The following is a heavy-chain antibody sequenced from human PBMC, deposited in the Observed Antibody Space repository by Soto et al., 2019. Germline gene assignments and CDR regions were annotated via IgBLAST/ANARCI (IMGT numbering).Heavy chain of an antibody. Sequence: QVQLVQSGGEVKKPGASVKVSCKASGYTFSNYGITWVRQAPGQGLEWMGWISGYNANTIYAQKFEGRVTMTKDTNTAYMELRNLRFDDTAVYFCARERQWDPLPYWGQGTPVIVSS. CDR1: GYTFSNYG. CDR3: ARERQWDPLPY. D-gene: IGHD1-26*01. V-gene: IGHV1-18*01. J-gene: IGHJ4*02. CDR2: ISGYNANT.